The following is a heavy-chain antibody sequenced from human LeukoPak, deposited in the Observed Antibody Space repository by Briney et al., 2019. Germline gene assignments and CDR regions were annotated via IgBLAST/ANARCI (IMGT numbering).Heavy chain of an antibody. CDR1: GFSFTSYW. CDR2: IYPGDSDT. J-gene: IGHJ4*02. CDR3: ASGTNVFVFDY. Sequence: GGSLRLSCAASGFSFTSYWIGWVRQMPGKGLEWMGIIYPGDSDTRYSPSFQGQVTISADKSISTAYLQWSSLKASDTAMYYCASGTNVFVFDYWGQGTLVTVSS. D-gene: IGHD2-2*01. V-gene: IGHV5-51*01.